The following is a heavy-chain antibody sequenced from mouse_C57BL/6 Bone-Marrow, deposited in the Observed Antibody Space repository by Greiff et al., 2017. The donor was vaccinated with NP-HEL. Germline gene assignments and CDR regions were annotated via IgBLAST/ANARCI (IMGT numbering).Heavy chain of an antibody. CDR1: GFTFSSYG. CDR2: ISSGGSYT. Sequence: EVMLVESGGDLVKPGGSLKLSCAASGFTFSSYGMSWVRQTPDKRLEWVATISSGGSYTYYPDSVKGRFTISRDNDKNTLYLQMSSLKSEDTAMYYCARQGGWLLPYFDYWGQGTTLTVSS. V-gene: IGHV5-6*01. CDR3: ARQGGWLLPYFDY. D-gene: IGHD2-3*01. J-gene: IGHJ2*01.